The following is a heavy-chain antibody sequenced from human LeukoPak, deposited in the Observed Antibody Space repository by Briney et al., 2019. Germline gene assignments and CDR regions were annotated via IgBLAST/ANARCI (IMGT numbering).Heavy chain of an antibody. Sequence: ASVKVSCKASGYTFTGYYIHWVRQAPGQGLEWMGWINANNGDTNYAQKFQGRVTMTRDTSISTAYMELRSLRSDDTAVYYCARDAGVVVPAAIDYWGQGTLVTVSS. V-gene: IGHV1-2*02. CDR1: GYTFTGYY. D-gene: IGHD2-2*01. CDR2: INANNGDT. CDR3: ARDAGVVVPAAIDY. J-gene: IGHJ4*02.